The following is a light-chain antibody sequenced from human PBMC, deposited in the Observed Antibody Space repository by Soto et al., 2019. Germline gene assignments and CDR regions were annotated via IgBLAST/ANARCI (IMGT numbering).Light chain of an antibody. Sequence: QSVLTQPASVSGSPGQSITISCTGTSSDVGGYNHVSWYQLHPGKAHKLIIYEVSHRPSGASNHFSGYKSGNTASLTISGLQAEDEADYYCSSYTSTSTPCVFGTGTKVTVL. CDR3: SSYTSTSTPCV. CDR2: EVS. J-gene: IGLJ1*01. CDR1: SSDVGGYNH. V-gene: IGLV2-14*01.